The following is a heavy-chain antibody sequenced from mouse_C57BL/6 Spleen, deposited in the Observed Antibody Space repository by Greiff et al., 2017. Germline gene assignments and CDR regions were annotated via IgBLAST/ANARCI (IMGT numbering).Heavy chain of an antibody. D-gene: IGHD1-1*01. CDR1: GYAFSSYW. V-gene: IGHV1-80*01. J-gene: IGHJ2*01. Sequence: QVQLQQSGAELVKPGASVKISCKASGYAFSSYWMNWVKQRPGKGLEWIGQIYPGDGDTNYNGKFKGKATLTADKSSSTAYMQLSSLTSEDSAVYFCARRDYGSSLDYWGQGTTLTDSS. CDR2: IYPGDGDT. CDR3: ARRDYGSSLDY.